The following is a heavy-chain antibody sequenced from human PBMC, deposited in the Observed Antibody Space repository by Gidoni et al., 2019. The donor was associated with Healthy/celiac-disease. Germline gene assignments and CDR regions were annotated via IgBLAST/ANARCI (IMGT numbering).Heavy chain of an antibody. D-gene: IGHD3-22*01. J-gene: IGHJ4*02. CDR2: ISSRGSTL. Sequence: EVQLVESGGGWVQPGGSLRRSGAASGVTFSSYEMNWVRQAPGKGLEGFSYISSRGSTLSSAASVTRRFPISRDNAKISLSLQLYRLSAADTAVYYCARVVTMIHSLDYWGQGTLVPVSS. V-gene: IGHV3-48*03. CDR3: ARVVTMIHSLDY. CDR1: GVTFSSYE.